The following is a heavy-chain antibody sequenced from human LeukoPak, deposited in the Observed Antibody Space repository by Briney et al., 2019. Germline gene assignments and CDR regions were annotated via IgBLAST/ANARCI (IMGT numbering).Heavy chain of an antibody. CDR3: ARDYVVMTDREQYFDY. CDR1: GYTFTSYG. Sequence: ASVKVSCKASGYTFTSYGISWVRQAPGQGLEWMGWISAYNGNTNYAQKLQGRVTMTTDTSTSTAYMELRSLRSDDTAVYYCARDYVVMTDREQYFDYWGQGTLVTVSS. J-gene: IGHJ4*02. V-gene: IGHV1-18*01. CDR2: ISAYNGNT. D-gene: IGHD1/OR15-1a*01.